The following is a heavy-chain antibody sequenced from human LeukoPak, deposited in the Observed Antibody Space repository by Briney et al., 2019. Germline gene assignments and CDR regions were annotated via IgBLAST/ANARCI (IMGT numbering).Heavy chain of an antibody. V-gene: IGHV3-30*04. J-gene: IGHJ4*02. Sequence: GGSLRLSCAASGFTFSSYAMHWVRQAPGKGLEWVAVISYDGSNKYYADSVKGRFTISRDNSKNTLYLQMNSLRAEDTAVYYCAKLRASYFDYWGQGTLVTVSS. CDR2: ISYDGSNK. CDR3: AKLRASYFDY. CDR1: GFTFSSYA.